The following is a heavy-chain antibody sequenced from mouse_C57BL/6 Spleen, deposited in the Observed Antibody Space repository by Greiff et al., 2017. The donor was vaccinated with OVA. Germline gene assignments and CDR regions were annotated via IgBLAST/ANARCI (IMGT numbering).Heavy chain of an antibody. Sequence: EVMLVESGPGMVKPSQSLSLTCTVTGYSITSGYDWHWIRHFPGNKLEWMGYISYSGSTNYNPSLKSRISITHDTSKNHFFLKLNSVTTEDTATYYCARGLVARYFDVWGTGTTVTVSS. CDR1: GYSITSGYD. V-gene: IGHV3-1*01. CDR2: ISYSGST. J-gene: IGHJ1*03. D-gene: IGHD1-1*01. CDR3: ARGLVARYFDV.